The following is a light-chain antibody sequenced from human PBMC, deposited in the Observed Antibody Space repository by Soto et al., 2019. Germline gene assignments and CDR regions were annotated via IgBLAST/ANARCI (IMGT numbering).Light chain of an antibody. CDR1: QSVSAW. J-gene: IGKJ1*01. CDR3: QQYRNFSWT. Sequence: DIQMTQSPSTLSASVGDRVTITCRASQSVSAWLAWYQQKPGKAPKFLIYDASNLESGVPSRFSGSGSGTEFTLTINSLQPDDFATYYCQQYRNFSWTFGQGTKVDIK. V-gene: IGKV1-5*01. CDR2: DAS.